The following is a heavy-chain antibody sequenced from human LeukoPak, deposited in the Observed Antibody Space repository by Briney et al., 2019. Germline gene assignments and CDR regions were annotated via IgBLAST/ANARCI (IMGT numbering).Heavy chain of an antibody. CDR2: IKSKTDGGTT. D-gene: IGHD3-9*01. CDR3: TTSLRYFDWLSLFDY. Sequence: GGSLRLSCAASGFTFSNAWMSWVRQAPGKGPEWVSRIKSKTDGGTTDYAAPVKGRFTISRDDSKNTLYLQMNSLKTEDTAVYYCTTSLRYFDWLSLFDYWGQGTLVTVSS. CDR1: GFTFSNAW. V-gene: IGHV3-15*01. J-gene: IGHJ4*02.